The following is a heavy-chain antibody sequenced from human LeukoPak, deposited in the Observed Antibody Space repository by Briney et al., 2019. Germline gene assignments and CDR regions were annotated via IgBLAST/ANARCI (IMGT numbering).Heavy chain of an antibody. J-gene: IGHJ4*02. CDR2: INPSGGST. D-gene: IGHD3-22*01. CDR1: GYTFTSYY. Sequence: ASVKVSCKASGYTFTSYYMHWVRQAPGQGLEWMGIINPSGGSTSYAQKFQGRVTMTRDMSTSTVYMELSSLRSEDTAVYYCAREHPYYYDSSGTALMAEIKYYFDYWGQGTLVTVSS. V-gene: IGHV1-46*01. CDR3: AREHPYYYDSSGTALMAEIKYYFDY.